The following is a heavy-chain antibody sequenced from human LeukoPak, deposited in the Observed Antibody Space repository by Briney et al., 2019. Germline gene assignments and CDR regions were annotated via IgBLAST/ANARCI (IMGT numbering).Heavy chain of an antibody. CDR1: GYSFTSYW. D-gene: IGHD3-9*01. CDR2: IDPSDSYT. CDR3: ARVLGDYDILTGYSTNWFDP. V-gene: IGHV5-10-1*01. Sequence: GESLRISCMGSGYSFTSYWISWVRQMPGKGLEWMGRIDPSDSYTNYSPSFQGHVTISADKSISTAYLQWSSLKASDTAMYYCARVLGDYDILTGYSTNWFDPWGQGTLVTVSS. J-gene: IGHJ5*02.